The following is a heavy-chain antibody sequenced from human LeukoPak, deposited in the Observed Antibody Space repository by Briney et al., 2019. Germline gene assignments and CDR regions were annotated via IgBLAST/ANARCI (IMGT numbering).Heavy chain of an antibody. D-gene: IGHD5-18*01. Sequence: GGSLRLSCAASGFTSSNYAMNWVRQAPGKGLEWVSGISGSGGTTYYADSVKGRFTISRDNSENTLYLQMNSLRAEDTAVYYCARDRGYSYGHPFDYWGQGTLVTVSS. CDR2: ISGSGGTT. V-gene: IGHV3-23*01. CDR3: ARDRGYSYGHPFDY. CDR1: GFTSSNYA. J-gene: IGHJ4*02.